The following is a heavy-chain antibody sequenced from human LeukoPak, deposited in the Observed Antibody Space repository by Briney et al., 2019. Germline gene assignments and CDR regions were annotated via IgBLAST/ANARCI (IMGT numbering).Heavy chain of an antibody. V-gene: IGHV4-59*01. CDR3: ARGYSTSWYLWWFDP. CDR2: VYYSGST. D-gene: IGHD6-13*01. Sequence: SETLSLTCTVSGGSISTYYWSWIRQPPGKGLEWIGYVYYSGSTNYNPSLKSRVTISVDTSKNQFSLKLSSVTATDTAVYYCARGYSTSWYLWWFDPWGQGSLVTVSS. CDR1: GGSISTYY. J-gene: IGHJ5*02.